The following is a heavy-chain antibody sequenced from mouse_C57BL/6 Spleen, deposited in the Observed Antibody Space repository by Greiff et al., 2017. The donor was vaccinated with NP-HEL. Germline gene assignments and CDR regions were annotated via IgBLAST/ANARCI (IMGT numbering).Heavy chain of an antibody. V-gene: IGHV1-80*01. J-gene: IGHJ2*01. CDR2: IYPGDGDT. CDR3: ARKTLGSSHYYFDY. D-gene: IGHD1-1*01. Sequence: VQLQQSGAELVKPGASVKISCKASGYAFSSYWMNWVKQRPGKGLEWIGQIYPGDGDTNYNGKFKGKATLTADKSSSTAYMQLSSLTSEDSAVYFCARKTLGSSHYYFDYWGQGTTLTVSS. CDR1: GYAFSSYW.